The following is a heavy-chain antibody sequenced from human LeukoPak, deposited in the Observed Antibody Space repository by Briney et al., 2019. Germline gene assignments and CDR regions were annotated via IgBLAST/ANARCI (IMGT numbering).Heavy chain of an antibody. D-gene: IGHD6-13*01. J-gene: IGHJ4*02. CDR1: GFTFSSYS. Sequence: GGSLRLSCAASGFTFSSYSMNWVRQAPGKGLEWVSSISSSSYIYYADSVKGRFTISRDNAKNSLYLQMNSLRAEDTAVYYCTRGGIAAAGNLDYWGQGTLVTVSS. V-gene: IGHV3-21*01. CDR3: TRGGIAAAGNLDY. CDR2: ISSSSYI.